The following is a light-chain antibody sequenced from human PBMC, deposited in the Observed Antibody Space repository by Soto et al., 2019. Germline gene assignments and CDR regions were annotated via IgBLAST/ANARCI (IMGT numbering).Light chain of an antibody. V-gene: IGKV3-20*01. CDR1: QSVSNNY. J-gene: IGKJ5*01. Sequence: EIVLTQSPGTLSLSPGERATLSCRASQSVSNNYLAWYQQKPGQTPRRLIYGASNRATGIPDRFSGSGSGTDFTLTISRLEPEDFAVYYCQQYGSSPTFGEGTRLE. CDR2: GAS. CDR3: QQYGSSPT.